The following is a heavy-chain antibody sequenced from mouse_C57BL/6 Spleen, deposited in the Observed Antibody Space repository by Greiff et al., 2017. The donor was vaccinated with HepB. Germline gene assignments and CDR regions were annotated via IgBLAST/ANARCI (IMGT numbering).Heavy chain of an antibody. CDR2: IRNKANGYTT. Sequence: DVKLVESGGGLVQPGGSLSLSCAASGFTFTDYYMSWVRQPPGKALEWLGFIRNKANGYTTEYSASVKGRFTISRDNSQSILYLQMNALRAEDSATYYCARYNRSGFYAMDYWGQGTSVTVSS. V-gene: IGHV7-3*01. CDR3: ARYNRSGFYAMDY. J-gene: IGHJ4*01. CDR1: GFTFTDYY. D-gene: IGHD3-2*02.